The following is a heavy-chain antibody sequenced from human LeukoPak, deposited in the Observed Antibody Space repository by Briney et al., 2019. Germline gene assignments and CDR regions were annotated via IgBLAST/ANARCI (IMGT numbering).Heavy chain of an antibody. J-gene: IGHJ5*02. CDR2: IYHSGST. V-gene: IGHV4-30-2*01. CDR3: ARAYIVVVPAAKGSGPGGWFDP. Sequence: PPQTLSLTCTVSGGSISSGGYYWSWIRQPPGKGLEWIGYIYHSGSTYYNPSLKSRVTISVDRSKNQFSLKLSSVTAADTAVYYCARAYIVVVPAAKGSGPGGWFDPWGQGTLVTVAS. D-gene: IGHD2-2*01. CDR1: GGSISSGGYY.